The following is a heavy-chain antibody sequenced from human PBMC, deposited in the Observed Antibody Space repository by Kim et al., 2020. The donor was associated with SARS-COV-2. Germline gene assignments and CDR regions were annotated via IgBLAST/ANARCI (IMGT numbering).Heavy chain of an antibody. CDR3: AKNGRLGVIDS. V-gene: IGHV3-23*01. CDR2: ISHTGAST. Sequence: GGSLRLSCTASGFTFSNYAMTWVRHVAGEGLQWISSISHTGASTHSADSLKGRFTISRDNSESTVFLQMDRLAAEDTAIYYCAKNGRLGVIDSWGEGTLVTVSS. D-gene: IGHD7-27*01. J-gene: IGHJ4*02. CDR1: GFTFSNYA.